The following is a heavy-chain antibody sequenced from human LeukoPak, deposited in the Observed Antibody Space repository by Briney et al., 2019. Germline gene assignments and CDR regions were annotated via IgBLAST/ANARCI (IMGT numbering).Heavy chain of an antibody. J-gene: IGHJ6*03. CDR1: GFTVSSNS. CDR2: IYSDNT. D-gene: IGHD6-13*01. V-gene: IGHV3-53*01. CDR3: ARDRTSSSWSWWYYYYYMDV. Sequence: GGSLRLSCTVSGFTVSSNSMSWVRQAPGKGLEWVSFIYSDNTHYSDSVKGRFTISRDNSKNTLYLQMNSLRAEDTAVYYCARDRTSSSWSWWYYYYYMDVWGKGTTVTVSS.